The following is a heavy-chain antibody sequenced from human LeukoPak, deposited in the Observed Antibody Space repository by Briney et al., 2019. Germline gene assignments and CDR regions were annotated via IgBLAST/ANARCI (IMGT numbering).Heavy chain of an antibody. CDR1: GFTVSNNY. J-gene: IGHJ4*02. Sequence: GGSLRLSCAASGFTVSNNYMTWVRQAPGKGLEWVSIIYSGDSTYYADSVKGRFTISRDDSENTLYLQMNSLRTDDTAVYYCSKDLPHTRAWALNYWGQGALVTVSS. CDR2: IYSGDST. D-gene: IGHD2-2*01. CDR3: SKDLPHTRAWALNY. V-gene: IGHV3-66*01.